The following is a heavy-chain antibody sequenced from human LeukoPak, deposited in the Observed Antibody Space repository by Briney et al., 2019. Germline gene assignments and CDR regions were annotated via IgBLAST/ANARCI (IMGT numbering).Heavy chain of an antibody. CDR2: IDGGNGDT. Sequence: GASVKVSCKNSGYTFVKYAIHWVRQAPGQRFEWMGWIDGGNGDTRFSQKFQDRVSFTRDTFATTVYMEVTSLRSEDTAVYYCARDQSRDIRVDFDYWGQGTLVTVSS. J-gene: IGHJ4*02. CDR1: GYTFVKYA. V-gene: IGHV1-3*01. CDR3: ARDQSRDIRVDFDY. D-gene: IGHD2-15*01.